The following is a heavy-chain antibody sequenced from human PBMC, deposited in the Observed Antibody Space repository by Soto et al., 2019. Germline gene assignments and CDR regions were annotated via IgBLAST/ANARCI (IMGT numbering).Heavy chain of an antibody. V-gene: IGHV3-23*01. J-gene: IGHJ6*02. D-gene: IGHD1-1*01. CDR3: AKRMYNDMRSGVDG. Sequence: EVQLLESGGGLGQPGGSLRLSCEASGFTFSSYAMSWGRQAPGKGLEWVAGISGSGGSTYYADSVRGRFTISRDNSKNTVYLQMNSLRVEDRAVYSCAKRMYNDMRSGVDGWGQGATVTV. CDR2: ISGSGGST. CDR1: GFTFSSYA.